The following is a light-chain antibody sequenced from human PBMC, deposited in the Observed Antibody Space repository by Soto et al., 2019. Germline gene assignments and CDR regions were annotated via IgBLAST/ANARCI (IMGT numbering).Light chain of an antibody. J-gene: IGLJ3*02. V-gene: IGLV6-57*01. CDR3: QSYDTVWV. CDR1: DGSITTNY. CDR2: EDD. Sequence: LTQPHSVSESPGKTVTISCTRSDGSITTNYVQWYQLRPGRSPTTVIYEDDQRPSGVPDRFSGSIDTSSNSASLIISGLKTEDEADYYCQSYDTVWVLGGGTKLTVL.